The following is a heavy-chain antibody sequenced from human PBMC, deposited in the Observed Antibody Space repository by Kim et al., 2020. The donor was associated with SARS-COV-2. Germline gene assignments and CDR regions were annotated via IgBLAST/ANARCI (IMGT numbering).Heavy chain of an antibody. J-gene: IGHJ4*02. CDR1: GGSISSGGYY. V-gene: IGHV4-31*03. Sequence: SETLSLTCTVSGGSISSGGYYWSWIRQHPGKGLEWIGYIYYSGSTYYNPSLKSRVTISVDTSKNQFSLKLSSVTAADTAVYYCARVPHSNYGGDFDYWGQGTLVTVSS. CDR3: ARVPHSNYGGDFDY. D-gene: IGHD4-4*01. CDR2: IYYSGST.